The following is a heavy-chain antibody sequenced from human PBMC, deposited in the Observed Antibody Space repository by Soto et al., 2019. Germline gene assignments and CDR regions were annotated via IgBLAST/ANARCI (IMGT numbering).Heavy chain of an antibody. CDR2: ITPHGGST. D-gene: IGHD1-26*01. CDR3: ARSSGGKFGISIEGTNWFAP. J-gene: IGHJ5*02. CDR1: GCTFTSCA. Sequence: AAVLASCWASGCTFTSCAMHWGRQAPGPGLEWMGVITPHGGSTAYAQKFKGRVTLTRDTSASTVYMEVSSLTSEDTAMYYCARSSGGKFGISIEGTNWFAPWGQGTLVTVSS. V-gene: IGHV1-3*01.